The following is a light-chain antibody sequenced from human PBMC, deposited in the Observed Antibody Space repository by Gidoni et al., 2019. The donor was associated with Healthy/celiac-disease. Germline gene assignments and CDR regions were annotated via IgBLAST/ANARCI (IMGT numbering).Light chain of an antibody. CDR3: SSSAGSNNLV. V-gene: IGLV2-8*01. CDR2: EVN. Sequence: QSALTQPHPASGSPGQSVTISCTGTSIDVGGYNYVSWYQQHPGKAPQLMIYEVNTRPSGVPDRFSGSKSGNTASLTVAGLQAEDDAYYYCSSSAGSNNLVFGGGTKLTVL. J-gene: IGLJ3*02. CDR1: SIDVGGYNY.